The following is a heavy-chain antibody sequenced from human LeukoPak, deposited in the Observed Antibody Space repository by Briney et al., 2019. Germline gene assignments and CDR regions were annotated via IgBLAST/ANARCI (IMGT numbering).Heavy chain of an antibody. J-gene: IGHJ6*02. CDR3: AAVPPHYYYGMDV. CDR2: IWYDGSNK. CDR1: GFTFSSYG. V-gene: IGHV3-30*02. Sequence: GGSLRLSCAASGFTFSSYGMHWVRQAPGKGLEWVAVIWYDGSNKYYADSVKGRFTISRDNSKNTLYLQMNSLRAEDTAVYYCAAVPPHYYYGMDVWGQGTTVTVSS. D-gene: IGHD2-2*01.